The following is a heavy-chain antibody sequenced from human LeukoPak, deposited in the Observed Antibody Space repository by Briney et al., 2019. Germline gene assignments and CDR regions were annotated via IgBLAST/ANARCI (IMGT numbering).Heavy chain of an antibody. Sequence: GESLKISCKDFDSSLTFYWISWVRQLPGKGLEWMGKIALSDSQATYNPSFQSHVTISADKSINTVYLYLSSLEASDTAMYYCTWGTSSTKIDSWGQGTLVTVSS. D-gene: IGHD3-16*01. CDR1: DSSLTFYW. V-gene: IGHV5-10-1*01. CDR2: IALSDSQA. CDR3: TWGTSSTKIDS. J-gene: IGHJ4*02.